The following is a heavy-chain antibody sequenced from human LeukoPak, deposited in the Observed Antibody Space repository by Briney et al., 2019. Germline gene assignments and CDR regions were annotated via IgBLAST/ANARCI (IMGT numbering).Heavy chain of an antibody. D-gene: IGHD5-24*01. CDR3: ARNRDGYNSFDY. V-gene: IGHV4-31*03. CDR2: IYHSGAT. J-gene: IGHJ4*02. Sequence: SETLSLTCTVSGDSLRSDGYYWNWIRQYPGKGLEWIGYIYHSGATYYNPSLKSRVTISVDTSKNHFSLKLNSVTAADTAVYYCARNRDGYNSFDYWGQGTLVTVSS. CDR1: GDSLRSDGYY.